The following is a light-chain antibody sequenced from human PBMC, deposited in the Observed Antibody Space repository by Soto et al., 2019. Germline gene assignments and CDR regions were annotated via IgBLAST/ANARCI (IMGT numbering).Light chain of an antibody. CDR3: QTWGTGIEV. CDR2: LNSDGSH. V-gene: IGLV4-69*01. Sequence: QSVLTQPPSASACLGASVKLTCTLSSGHNSYTIAWHQQQPEKGPRYLMTLNSDGSHSKGDGIPDRFSGSSSGAERYLSISSLQSEDEADYYCQTWGTGIEVFGGGTKLTVL. J-gene: IGLJ3*02. CDR1: SGHNSYT.